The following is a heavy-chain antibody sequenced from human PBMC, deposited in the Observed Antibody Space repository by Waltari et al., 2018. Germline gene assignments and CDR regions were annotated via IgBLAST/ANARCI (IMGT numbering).Heavy chain of an antibody. J-gene: IGHJ5*02. CDR2: IYHSGST. CDR3: ARDSGTTLDP. CDR1: GGSISSGCYS. D-gene: IGHD1-7*01. V-gene: IGHV4-30-2*01. Sequence: QLQLQESGSGLVKPSQTLSLTCAVSGGSISSGCYSWSWIRQPPGKGLEWIGYIYHSGSTYYNPSLKSRVTISVDRSKNQFSLKLSYVTAADTAVYYCARDSGTTLDPWGQGTLVTVSS.